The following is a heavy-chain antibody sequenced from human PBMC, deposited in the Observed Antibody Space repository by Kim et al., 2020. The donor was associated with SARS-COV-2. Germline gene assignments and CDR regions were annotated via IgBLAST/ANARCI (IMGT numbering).Heavy chain of an antibody. Sequence: SETLSLTCTVSGGSISSSSYYWGWIRQPPGKGLEWIGSIYYSGSTYYNPSLKSRVTISVDTSKNQFSLKLSSVTAADTAVYYCARPRGGSGYYFDYWGQGAWVTVCS. CDR2: IYYSGST. V-gene: IGHV4-39*01. CDR1: GGSISSSSYY. J-gene: IGHJ4*02. D-gene: IGHD3-22*01. CDR3: ARPRGGSGYYFDY.